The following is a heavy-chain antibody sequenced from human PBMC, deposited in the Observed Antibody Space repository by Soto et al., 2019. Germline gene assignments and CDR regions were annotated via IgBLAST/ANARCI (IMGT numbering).Heavy chain of an antibody. V-gene: IGHV4-38-2*01. CDR2: RHNSGST. CDR3: ASAGVESIPSIGVVAPYGMDV. J-gene: IGHJ6*02. D-gene: IGHD3-3*01. Sequence: KTSETLSLTCAVYGYSISGGYYWGWLRQPRGEGVEWIGSRHNSGSTYYNPSLKSRVTILVNASKQQFSLMLHSVTAADTAVYYCASAGVESIPSIGVVAPYGMDVWGQGTTVTVSS. CDR1: GYSISGGYY.